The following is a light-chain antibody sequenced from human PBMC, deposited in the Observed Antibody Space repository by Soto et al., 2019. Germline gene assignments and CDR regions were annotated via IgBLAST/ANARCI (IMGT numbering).Light chain of an antibody. V-gene: IGLV2-14*01. CDR1: SKEFGGYNY. J-gene: IGLJ1*01. CDR2: DVS. CDR3: SSYTSSSTLYV. Sequence: QSVLTQPASVSGSPGQSITISCTGTSKEFGGYNYVSWYQQHPGKAPKLMIYDVSNRPSGVSNRFSGSKSGNTASLTISGPQAEDEADYYCSSYTSSSTLYVFGTGTKVTVL.